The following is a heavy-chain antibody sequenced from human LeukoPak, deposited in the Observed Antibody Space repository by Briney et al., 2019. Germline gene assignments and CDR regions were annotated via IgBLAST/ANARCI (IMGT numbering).Heavy chain of an antibody. Sequence: GGSLRLSCAASGFTFSSYSMNWVRQAPGKGLEWVSSISSSSSYIYYADSVKGRFTISRDNAKNSLYLQMNSLRAEDTAVYYCASLLRYSSAAGFWGQGTLVTVSS. J-gene: IGHJ4*02. CDR3: ASLLRYSSAAGF. CDR2: ISSSSSYI. D-gene: IGHD6-19*01. V-gene: IGHV3-21*01. CDR1: GFTFSSYS.